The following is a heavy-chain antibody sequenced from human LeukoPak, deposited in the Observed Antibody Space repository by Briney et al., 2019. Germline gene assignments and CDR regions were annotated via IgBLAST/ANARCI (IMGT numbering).Heavy chain of an antibody. CDR1: GLTFSETR. Sequence: PGGSLRLSCAASGLTFSETRMSWVRQAPGQGLEWVAAIKEDGSEKDYVDSVKGRFTISRDNAKNSLYLQMNSLRAEDTAVYYCATYTHWVAGDVWGQGTTVSVSS. CDR3: ATYTHWVAGDV. J-gene: IGHJ6*02. CDR2: IKEDGSEK. V-gene: IGHV3-7*01. D-gene: IGHD3-16*01.